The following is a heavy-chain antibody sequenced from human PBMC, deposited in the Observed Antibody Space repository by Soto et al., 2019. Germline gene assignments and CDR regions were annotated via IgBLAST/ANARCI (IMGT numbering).Heavy chain of an antibody. D-gene: IGHD2-8*01. CDR2: ISHSGST. V-gene: IGHV4-34*01. CDR1: GGSFSRYY. Sequence: QVQLQQWGAGLLKPSETLSLTCAIYGGSFSRYYWNWIRQPPGEGLEWIGEISHSGSTNYNPSLKRGDTLSVDTSRNQFSLKLSSVTAADTAVYYCARGLSITNTFYYYYAMDVWGQGTTVTVSS. CDR3: ARGLSITNTFYYYYAMDV. J-gene: IGHJ6*02.